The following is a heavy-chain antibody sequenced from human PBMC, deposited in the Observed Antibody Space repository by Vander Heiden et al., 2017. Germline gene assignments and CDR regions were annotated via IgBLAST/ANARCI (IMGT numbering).Heavy chain of an antibody. V-gene: IGHV1-8*01. CDR1: GYTFSNYE. Sequence: QEQLVQSGAEVKKPVASVHVSCKASGYTFSNYEINWVRQAAGQGLEWVGWMDPKTGNAGYAQKFQGRVTMTWNTSITTVDMELRSLRSEDTAVYYCARYCSSNSCYKFDSWGQGTLVSVSS. CDR2: MDPKTGNA. CDR3: ARYCSSNSCYKFDS. D-gene: IGHD2-2*01. J-gene: IGHJ4*02.